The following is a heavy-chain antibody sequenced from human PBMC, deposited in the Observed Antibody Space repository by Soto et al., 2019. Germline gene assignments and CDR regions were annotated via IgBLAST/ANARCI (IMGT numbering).Heavy chain of an antibody. CDR2: LRSKAYGGTP. V-gene: IGHV3-49*04. Sequence: SLRLSCTSSGFTIGDFAVSGVRQAPGKGLEWVGMLRSKAYGGTPEYAASVKGRFTISKDDSKSVAYLQMNSLRAEDTAVYYCARGTSLGYDSSDYWGQGTLVTVSS. CDR1: GFTIGDFA. J-gene: IGHJ4*02. CDR3: ARGTSLGYDSSDY. D-gene: IGHD5-12*01.